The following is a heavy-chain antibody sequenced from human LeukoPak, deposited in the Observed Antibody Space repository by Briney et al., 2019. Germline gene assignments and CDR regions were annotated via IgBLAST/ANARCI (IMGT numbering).Heavy chain of an antibody. CDR1: GFTLSSYA. CDR2: ISGSGGST. D-gene: IGHD3-9*01. CDR3: AKGRSVLRYFDWFAGGGY. J-gene: IGHJ4*02. Sequence: GGSLRLSCAASGFTLSSYAMSWVRQAPGKGLEWVSAISGSGGSTYYADSVKGRFTISRDNSKNTLYLQMNSLRAEDTAVYYCAKGRSVLRYFDWFAGGGYWGQGTLVTVSS. V-gene: IGHV3-23*01.